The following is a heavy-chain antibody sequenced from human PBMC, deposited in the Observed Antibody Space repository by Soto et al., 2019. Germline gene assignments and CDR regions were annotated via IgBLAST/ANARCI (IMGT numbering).Heavy chain of an antibody. CDR2: INPNDGGT. CDR3: ARDAYSGSYVH. V-gene: IGHV1-2*02. D-gene: IGHD1-26*01. Sequence: QVQLVQSGAEVKKPGASVKVSCKASGYTFTAYHIHWVRQAPGQGLEWMGWINPNDGGTNYAQKFQDRVPTTSDTSITPAYMELSRLTADDTAVYCCARDAYSGSYVHWGQGTLVTVSS. CDR1: GYTFTAYH. J-gene: IGHJ4*02.